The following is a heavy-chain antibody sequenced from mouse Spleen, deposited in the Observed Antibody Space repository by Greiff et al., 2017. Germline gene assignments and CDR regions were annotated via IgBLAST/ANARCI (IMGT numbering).Heavy chain of an antibody. CDR2: INPGSGGT. Sequence: VKLQQSGAELVRPGTSVKVSCKASGYAFTNYLIEWVKQRPGQGLEWIGVINPGSGGTNYNEKFKGKATLTADKSSSTAYMQLSSLTSEDSAVYFCARGYGSSYYAMDYWGQGTSVTVSS. J-gene: IGHJ4*01. CDR3: ARGYGSSYYAMDY. CDR1: GYAFTNYL. D-gene: IGHD1-1*01. V-gene: IGHV1-54*01.